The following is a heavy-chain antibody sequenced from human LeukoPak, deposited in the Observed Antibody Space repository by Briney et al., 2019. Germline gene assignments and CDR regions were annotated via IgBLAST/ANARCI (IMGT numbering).Heavy chain of an antibody. V-gene: IGHV3-66*01. Sequence: GGSLRLSCAASGFTVSSSYMNWVRQAPGKGLEWVSVIYSGGSTYYADSVKGRFTISRDNAKNSLYLQMNSLRVEDTAVYYCARYYFYYGSGSYSNWGQGTLVTVSS. J-gene: IGHJ4*02. CDR3: ARYYFYYGSGSYSN. D-gene: IGHD3-10*01. CDR2: IYSGGST. CDR1: GFTVSSSY.